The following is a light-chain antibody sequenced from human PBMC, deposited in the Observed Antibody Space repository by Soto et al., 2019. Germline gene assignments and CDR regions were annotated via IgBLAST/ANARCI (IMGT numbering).Light chain of an antibody. Sequence: EIIMTQSPGTLSVSTGERATLSCRAAQGVTTNFAWYQQKSGQSPRLLIYDVSNRATGVPARFSGSGSETDFTLTISGLRSEDSAVYFCQQYNNWPFSFGQGTRLEI. CDR1: QGVTTN. CDR2: DVS. CDR3: QQYNNWPFS. V-gene: IGKV3-15*01. J-gene: IGKJ5*01.